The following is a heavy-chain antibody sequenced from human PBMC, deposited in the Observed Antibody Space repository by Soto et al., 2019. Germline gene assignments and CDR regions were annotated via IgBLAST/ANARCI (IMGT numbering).Heavy chain of an antibody. V-gene: IGHV1-2*04. J-gene: IGHJ6*02. CDR1: GYTFTGYY. Sequence: ASVKVSCKASGYTFTGYYMHWLRQAPGQGLEWMGWINPNSGGTNYAQKFQGWVTMTRDTSISTAYMELSRLRSDDTAVYYCARAGFDYYDSSGYYSGYYYYGMDVWGQGTTVTVSS. CDR2: INPNSGGT. CDR3: ARAGFDYYDSSGYYSGYYYYGMDV. D-gene: IGHD3-22*01.